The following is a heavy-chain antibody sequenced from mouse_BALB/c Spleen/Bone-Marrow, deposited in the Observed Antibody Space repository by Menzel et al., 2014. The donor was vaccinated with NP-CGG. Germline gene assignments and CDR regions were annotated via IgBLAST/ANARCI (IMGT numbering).Heavy chain of an antibody. CDR3: TRHGEVRRFYYALDY. CDR2: ISNGGGST. CDR1: GFTFXSYS. D-gene: IGHD2-14*01. Sequence: EVMLVESGGGLVQPGGSLKLSCTASGFTFXSYSMSWVRQTPEKRLEWVAYISNGGGSTYYPDAVKGRFTISRDNAKNSLHLQMSSLKSEDTAMYYCTRHGEVRRFYYALDYWGQGTSVTVSS. V-gene: IGHV5-12-2*01. J-gene: IGHJ4*01.